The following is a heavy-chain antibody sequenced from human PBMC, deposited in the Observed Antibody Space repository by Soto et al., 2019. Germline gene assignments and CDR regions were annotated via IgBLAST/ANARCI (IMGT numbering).Heavy chain of an antibody. D-gene: IGHD6-19*01. J-gene: IGHJ2*01. CDR1: GFTFSSYW. V-gene: IGHV3-7*01. CDR2: IKQDGSEK. Sequence: PGGSLRLSCAASGFTFSSYWMSWVRQAPGKGLEWVANIKQDGSEKYYVDSVKGRFTISRDNAKNSLYLQMNSLRAEDTAVYYCARVRQWLEEWYFDLWGRGTLVTVSS. CDR3: ARVRQWLEEWYFDL.